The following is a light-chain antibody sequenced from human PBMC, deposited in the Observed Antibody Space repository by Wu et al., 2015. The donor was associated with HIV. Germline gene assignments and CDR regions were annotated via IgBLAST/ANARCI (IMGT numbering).Light chain of an antibody. CDR1: QSISDK. J-gene: IGKJ4*01. Sequence: EIVMTQSPATLSVSPGARATLSCRASQSISDKLAWYQQKPGQAPRLLIHGASTRASGIAARFSGSGSGTEFSLTISSPQSEDFAVYYCQQYYKWPPLTFGGGPGWRSN. V-gene: IGKV3-15*01. CDR3: QQYYKWPPLT. CDR2: GAS.